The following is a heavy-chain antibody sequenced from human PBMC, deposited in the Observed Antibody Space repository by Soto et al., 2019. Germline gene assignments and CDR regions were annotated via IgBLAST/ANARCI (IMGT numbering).Heavy chain of an antibody. CDR1: GVPISSGGYS. V-gene: IGHV4-30-2*05. CDR2: IYYSGTT. D-gene: IGHD3-22*01. J-gene: IGHJ4*02. Sequence: SETLSLTCAVSGVPISSGGYSWSWIRQPPGKGLEWIGYIYYSGTTYYNPSLQSRVTISVDTSKNQFSLKLSSVTAADTAVYYCARDRSGYSVTDYWGQGTLVTVSS. CDR3: ARDRSGYSVTDY.